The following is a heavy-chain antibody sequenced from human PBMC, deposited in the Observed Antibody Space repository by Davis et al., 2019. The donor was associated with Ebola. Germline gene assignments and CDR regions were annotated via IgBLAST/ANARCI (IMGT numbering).Heavy chain of an antibody. J-gene: IGHJ6*03. CDR2: IIPILGIA. V-gene: IGHV1-69*10. Sequence: SVKVSCKASGGTFSSYAISWVRQAPGQGLEWMGGIIPILGIANYAQKFQGRVTMTRDTSTSTVYMELSSLRSEDTAVYYCARRAHYYYYMDVWGKGTTVTVSS. CDR1: GGTFSSYA. CDR3: ARRAHYYYYMDV.